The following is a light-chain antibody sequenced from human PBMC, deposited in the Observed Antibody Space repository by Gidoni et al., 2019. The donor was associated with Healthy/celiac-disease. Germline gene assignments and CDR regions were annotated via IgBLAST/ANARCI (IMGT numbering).Light chain of an antibody. CDR2: GAS. J-gene: IGKJ1*01. V-gene: IGKV3-15*01. CDR1: QSVSSN. CDR3: RQYNDWPMWT. Sequence: EIVMTQSPATLSVSPGERATLSCRASQSVSSNLAWYQQKPGRAPRLLIYGASTRASGIPARFSGSGSGTEFTLTISSLQSEDFAVYYCRQYNDWPMWTFGQGTKVEIK.